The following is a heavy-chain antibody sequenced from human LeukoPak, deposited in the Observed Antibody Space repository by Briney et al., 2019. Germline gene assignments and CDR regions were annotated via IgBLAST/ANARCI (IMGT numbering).Heavy chain of an antibody. V-gene: IGHV4-39*01. CDR3: ARQGRGIQLQTYFDY. D-gene: IGHD2-2*01. CDR2: IYYSGST. CDR1: GGSISSGSYY. J-gene: IGHJ4*02. Sequence: SETLSLTCTVSGGSISSGSYYWGWIRQPPGKGLEWIGSIYYSGSTYYSPSLKSRVTMSVDTSKSQFSLRLSSVTAADTAVYYCARQGRGIQLQTYFDYWGQGTGDTVSS.